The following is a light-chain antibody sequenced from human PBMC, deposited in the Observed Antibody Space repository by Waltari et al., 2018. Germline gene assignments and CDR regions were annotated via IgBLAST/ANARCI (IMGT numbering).Light chain of an antibody. CDR3: SSYTSSSRV. J-gene: IGLJ3*02. V-gene: IGLV2-14*01. CDR2: EVS. CDR1: SRDVGGYHY. Sequence: QSALTQPASVSGSPGQSLTISCTGTSRDVGGYHYVSWYQQHPGKAPKLMIYEVSTRPSGVSNRFSGSKSGNTASLTISGLQAEDEADYYCSSYTSSSRVFGGGTKLTVL.